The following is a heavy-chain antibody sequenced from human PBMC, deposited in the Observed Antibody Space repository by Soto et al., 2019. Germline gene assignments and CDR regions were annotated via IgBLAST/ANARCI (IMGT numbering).Heavy chain of an antibody. CDR2: ISDISSHI. D-gene: IGHD2-15*01. V-gene: IGHV3-21*01. Sequence: GGSLRLSCAASGFTFSIYTMTWVRQAPGKGLEWTSSISDISSHIYYSDSVRGRFTVSRDNAKNSLYLEVSSLRAEDTAVYYCARVRSGGSGYFDYWGQGTLVTVSS. CDR1: GFTFSIYT. J-gene: IGHJ4*02. CDR3: ARVRSGGSGYFDY.